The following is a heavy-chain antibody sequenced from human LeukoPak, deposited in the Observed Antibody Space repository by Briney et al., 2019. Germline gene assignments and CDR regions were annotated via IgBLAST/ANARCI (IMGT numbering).Heavy chain of an antibody. V-gene: IGHV3-21*01. CDR3: ARDRRGSSSSWYYYYGMDV. Sequence: GGSLRLSCSASGFTFSSYSLNWVRQAPGKGLEWVSSISSSSSYIYYADSVRGRFTISRDDAKNSLYLQMNSLRAEDTAVYYCARDRRGSSSSWYYYYGMDVWGQGTTVTVSS. D-gene: IGHD6-6*01. CDR1: GFTFSSYS. J-gene: IGHJ6*02. CDR2: ISSSSSYI.